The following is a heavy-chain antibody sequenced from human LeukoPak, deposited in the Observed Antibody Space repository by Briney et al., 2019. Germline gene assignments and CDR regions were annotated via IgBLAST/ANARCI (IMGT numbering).Heavy chain of an antibody. D-gene: IGHD3-22*01. CDR3: ARDTYYDSSGYYPMRYYYYMDV. J-gene: IGHJ6*03. Sequence: ASVTVSFKSSGGTFSSYAISWVRQAPGQGLEWMGGIIPIFGTANYAQKFQGRVTITTDESTSTDYMELSSLRSEDTAVYYCARDTYYDSSGYYPMRYYYYMDVWGKGTTVTVSS. CDR2: IIPIFGTA. CDR1: GGTFSSYA. V-gene: IGHV1-69*05.